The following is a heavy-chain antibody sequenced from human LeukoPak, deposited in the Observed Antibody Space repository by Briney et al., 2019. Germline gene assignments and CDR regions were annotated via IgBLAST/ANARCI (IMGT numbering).Heavy chain of an antibody. D-gene: IGHD3-10*01. V-gene: IGHV3-74*03. CDR2: INGDGSTT. Sequence: GGSLRLSCTASGFTFSTYWINWVRQSPGKGLVWVALINGDGSTTTHADSVKGRFTISTDNAKNTAYLQMNSLRDEDTAVYYCARDQTILLWFGETINAFDIWGQGTMVTVSS. CDR1: GFTFSTYW. J-gene: IGHJ3*02. CDR3: ARDQTILLWFGETINAFDI.